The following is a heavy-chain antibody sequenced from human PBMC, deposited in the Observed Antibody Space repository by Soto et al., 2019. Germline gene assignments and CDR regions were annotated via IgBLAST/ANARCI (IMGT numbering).Heavy chain of an antibody. CDR1: GFTFSSYG. J-gene: IGHJ4*02. Sequence: QVQLVESGGGVVQPGRSLRLSCAASGFTFSSYGMHWVRQAPGTELEWVAVISYDGSNKYYADSVKGRFTISRDNSKNTLYLQMNSLRAEDTAVYYCARSPYSVSYLAYFDYWGQGTLVTVSS. D-gene: IGHD1-26*01. CDR3: ARSPYSVSYLAYFDY. V-gene: IGHV3-30*03. CDR2: ISYDGSNK.